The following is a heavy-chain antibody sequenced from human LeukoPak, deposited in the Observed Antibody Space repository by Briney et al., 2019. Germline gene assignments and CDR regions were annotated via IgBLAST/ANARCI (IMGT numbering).Heavy chain of an antibody. CDR1: GGSISSGGYY. D-gene: IGHD3-22*01. CDR2: IYYSGST. CDR3: ARGGGPPRVVVIIPTVGYFQH. V-gene: IGHV4-61*08. Sequence: SETLSLTCTVSGGSISSGGYYWSWIRQHPGKGLEWIVYIYYSGSTNYNPSLKSRVTISVDTSKNQFSLKLSSVTAADTAVYYCARGGGPPRVVVIIPTVGYFQHWGQGTLVTVSS. J-gene: IGHJ1*01.